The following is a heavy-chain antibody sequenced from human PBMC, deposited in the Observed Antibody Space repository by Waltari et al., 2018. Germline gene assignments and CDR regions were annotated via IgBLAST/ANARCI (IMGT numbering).Heavy chain of an antibody. CDR2: TYHSRTT. Sequence: QLQLQESGPGLVKASETLSLTCNVSGGSIGRSNYYWGWIRQPPGKGLEWIGNTYHSRTTYYNPSLKSRVAISVDTSKNQFSLKVSSMTATDTAIYYCARQDFWSGYYTIDYWGQGTLVTVSS. V-gene: IGHV4-39*01. J-gene: IGHJ4*02. CDR3: ARQDFWSGYYTIDY. D-gene: IGHD3-3*01. CDR1: GGSIGRSNYY.